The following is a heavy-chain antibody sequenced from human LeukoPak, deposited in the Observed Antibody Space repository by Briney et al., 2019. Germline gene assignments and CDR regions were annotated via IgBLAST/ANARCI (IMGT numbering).Heavy chain of an antibody. CDR1: GFTFSSYA. D-gene: IGHD4-17*01. V-gene: IGHV3-23*01. J-gene: IGHJ6*02. CDR3: ARLGRYGDRNYYYGMDV. Sequence: GGSLRLSCAACGFTFSSYAMSWVRQAPGKGLEWVSAIIGSGGSTYYAGSVKGRFTISRDNSKNTLYLQMNSLRAEDTAVYYCARLGRYGDRNYYYGMDVWGQGTTVTVSS. CDR2: IIGSGGST.